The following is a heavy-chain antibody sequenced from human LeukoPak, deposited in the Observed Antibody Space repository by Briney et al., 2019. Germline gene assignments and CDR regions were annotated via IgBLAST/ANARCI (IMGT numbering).Heavy chain of an antibody. CDR2: ISRSGTTI. Sequence: QPGGSLRLSCAASGFTFSSYGMNWARQAPGKGLEWVSYISRSGTTIYYADSVRGRFTISRDNAKNSLYLQMNSLRADDTAVYYCARGTITYSDYWGQGTLVTVSS. D-gene: IGHD1/OR15-1a*01. J-gene: IGHJ4*02. V-gene: IGHV3-48*03. CDR1: GFTFSSYG. CDR3: ARGTITYSDY.